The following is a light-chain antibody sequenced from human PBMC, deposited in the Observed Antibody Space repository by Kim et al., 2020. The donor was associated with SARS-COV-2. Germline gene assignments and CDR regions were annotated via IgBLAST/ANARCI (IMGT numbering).Light chain of an antibody. J-gene: IGKJ4*01. CDR1: QSVSSSY. CDR3: QQYGSSPSLT. Sequence: PGERATLACRASQSVSSSYLAWYQQKPGQAPRLLIYGASSRATGIPDGFSGSGSGTDFTLTISRLEPEDFAVYYCQQYGSSPSLTFGGGTKVDIK. CDR2: GAS. V-gene: IGKV3-20*01.